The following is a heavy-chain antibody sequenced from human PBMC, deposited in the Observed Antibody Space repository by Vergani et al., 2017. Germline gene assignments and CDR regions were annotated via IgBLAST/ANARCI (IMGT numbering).Heavy chain of an antibody. J-gene: IGHJ4*02. D-gene: IGHD3-9*01. CDR1: GYTFSNYY. Sequence: QVQVVQSAAEVKKSGASVKVSCKTSGYTFSNYYMHWVRQAPGQGLEWMGIINPSGGHTNYAQKFQGRVTMTRDTSTSTVYIELSSLRSEDTAIYYCARGDYGILTGYRYWGQGTLVTVSA. V-gene: IGHV1-46*03. CDR3: ARGDYGILTGYRY. CDR2: INPSGGHT.